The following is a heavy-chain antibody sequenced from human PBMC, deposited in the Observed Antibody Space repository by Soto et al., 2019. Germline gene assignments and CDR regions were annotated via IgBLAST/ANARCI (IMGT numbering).Heavy chain of an antibody. CDR1: GYTFSNYG. CDR3: ARVVPGAEAWFGP. V-gene: IGHV1-18*01. CDR2: ISLYSDGT. D-gene: IGHD2-2*01. J-gene: IGHJ5*02. Sequence: QVQLVQSGGEVKRPGASVKVSCKTSGYTFSNYGITWVRQAPGQPLEWLGWISLYSDGTNYAQKFQGRVSMTTDTSTPTADMELRSLRSDDTAVYYCARVVPGAEAWFGPWGQGTLITVSS.